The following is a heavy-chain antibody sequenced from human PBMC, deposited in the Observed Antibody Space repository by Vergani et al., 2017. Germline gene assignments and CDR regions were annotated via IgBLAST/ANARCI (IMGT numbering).Heavy chain of an antibody. J-gene: IGHJ4*02. V-gene: IGHV3-9*01. Sequence: EVQLLESGGGLVQPGGSLRLSCAASGFTFDDYAMHWVRQAPGKGLEWVSGISWNSGSIGYADSVKGRFTISRDNAKNSLYLQMNSLRAEDTALYYRAKQGVGVGSYDPAEFDYWGQGTLVTVSS. CDR3: AKQGVGVGSYDPAEFDY. CDR2: ISWNSGSI. CDR1: GFTFDDYA. D-gene: IGHD5-18*01.